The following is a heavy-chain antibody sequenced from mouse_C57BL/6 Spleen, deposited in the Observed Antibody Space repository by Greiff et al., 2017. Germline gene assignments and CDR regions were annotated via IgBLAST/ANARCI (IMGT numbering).Heavy chain of an antibody. CDR3: ARTPIYYDYEGLAY. J-gene: IGHJ3*01. D-gene: IGHD2-4*01. CDR2: IHPNSGST. V-gene: IGHV1-64*01. CDR1: GYTFTSYW. Sequence: QVQLQQPGAELVKPGASVKLSCKASGYTFTSYWMHWVKQRPGQGLEWIGMIHPNSGSTNYNEKFKSKATLTVDKSSSTAYMQLSSLTSEDSAVYYCARTPIYYDYEGLAYWGQGTLVTVSA.